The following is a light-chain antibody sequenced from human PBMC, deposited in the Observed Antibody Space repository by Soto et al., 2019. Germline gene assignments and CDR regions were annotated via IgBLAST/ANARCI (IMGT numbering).Light chain of an antibody. J-gene: IGKJ4*01. CDR1: QSVSNN. V-gene: IGKV3-11*01. Sequence: EVVLTQSPATLSLSPGERATLSCRASQSVSNNNLAWYQQKPGQAPRLLIYDASNRAPGIPARFSGSGSETDFTLTISSLEPEDFAVYYCQQRNNWLTFGGGTKLEIK. CDR3: QQRNNWLT. CDR2: DAS.